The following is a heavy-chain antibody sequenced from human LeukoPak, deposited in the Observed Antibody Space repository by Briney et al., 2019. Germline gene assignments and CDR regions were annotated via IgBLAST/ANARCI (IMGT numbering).Heavy chain of an antibody. V-gene: IGHV3-30*04. CDR1: GFTFSNYA. J-gene: IGHJ4*02. D-gene: IGHD5-24*01. CDR3: GRDPSARVTIDF. CDR2: VSHDGRNQ. Sequence: GGSLRLSCAASGFTFSNYAMHWVRQAPGKGLEWVAIVSHDGRNQYYAESVKGRFTISRDSSKNTVSLQMNSLRVGDSALYYCGRDPSARVTIDFWGQGTLVTVSS.